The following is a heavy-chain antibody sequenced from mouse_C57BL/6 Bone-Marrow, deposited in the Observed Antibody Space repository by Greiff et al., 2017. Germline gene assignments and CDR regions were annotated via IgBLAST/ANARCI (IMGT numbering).Heavy chain of an antibody. V-gene: IGHV1-50*01. CDR1: GYTFTSYW. D-gene: IGHD2-5*01. J-gene: IGHJ3*01. CDR3: ARGHYSNYSWFAY. Sequence: QVQLQQPGAELVKPGASVKLSCKASGYTFTSYWMQWVKQRPGQGLEWIGEIDPSDSYTNYNQKFKGKATLTVDTSSSTAYMQLSSLTSEDSAVYYCARGHYSNYSWFAYWGQGTLVTVSA. CDR2: IDPSDSYT.